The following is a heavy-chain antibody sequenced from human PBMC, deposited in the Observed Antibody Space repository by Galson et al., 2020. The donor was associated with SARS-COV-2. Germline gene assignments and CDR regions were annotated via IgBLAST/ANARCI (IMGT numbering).Heavy chain of an antibody. Sequence: GGSLRLSCAAPVFTLSSYAMHWVRQAPGNGLTWVTLISYDGSNKYYADSVKGRFTISRDNSKNTLYLQMNSLRAEDTAVYYRARCGSGSYWSWFDPWGQGTLVTVSS. D-gene: IGHD3-10*01. CDR2: ISYDGSNK. CDR1: VFTLSSYA. CDR3: ARCGSGSYWSWFDP. V-gene: IGHV3-30-3*01. J-gene: IGHJ5*02.